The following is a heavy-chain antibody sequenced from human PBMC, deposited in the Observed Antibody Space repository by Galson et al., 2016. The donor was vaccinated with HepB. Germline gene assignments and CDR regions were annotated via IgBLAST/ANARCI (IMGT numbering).Heavy chain of an antibody. V-gene: IGHV5-51*01. CDR3: ARPVVGGGYYPHAFDI. CDR2: VYPGDSDT. D-gene: IGHD3-3*01. J-gene: IGHJ3*02. CDR1: GYIFIDFW. Sequence: QSGAEVKKPGESLRISCEGSGYIFIDFWIAWVRQMPGKGLELMGIVYPGDSDTRYSPSFQGQVTISADKSIKTAYLQWSRLKASDTAMYYCARPVVGGGYYPHAFDIWGPGTMVTVSS.